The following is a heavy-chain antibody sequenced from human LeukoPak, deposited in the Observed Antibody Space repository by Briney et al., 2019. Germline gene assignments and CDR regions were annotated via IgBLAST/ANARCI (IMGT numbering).Heavy chain of an antibody. J-gene: IGHJ4*02. CDR1: GYTFTSNY. V-gene: IGHV1-46*03. CDR2: ISPSGGST. D-gene: IGHD2-2*01. Sequence: ASVKVSCKAFGYTFTSNYMHWVRQAPGQGPEWMGVISPSGGSTTYAQKFQGRVTLTRDMSTSTDYLELSSLRSEDTAVYYCASTRYGPAAPFDYWGQGTLVTVSS. CDR3: ASTRYGPAAPFDY.